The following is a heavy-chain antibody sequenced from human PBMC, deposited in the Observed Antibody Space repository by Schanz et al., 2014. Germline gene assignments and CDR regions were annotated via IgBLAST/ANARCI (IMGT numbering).Heavy chain of an antibody. Sequence: EVQLVESGGGLVQPGGSLRLSCAASGFTFSTYWMHWVRQAPGKGLVWVSFITTGGNTYYRDSVKGRFIVSRDNSKNTLYLEKNRLRVDDTAVYYCSKDKQGSRSDDSWGQGTLVTVSS. CDR2: ITTGGNT. CDR3: SKDKQGSRSDDS. J-gene: IGHJ5*01. CDR1: GFTFSTYW. V-gene: IGHV3-74*01. D-gene: IGHD2-15*01.